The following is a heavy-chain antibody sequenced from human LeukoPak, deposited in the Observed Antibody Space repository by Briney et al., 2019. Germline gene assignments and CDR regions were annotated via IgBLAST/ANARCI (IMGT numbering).Heavy chain of an antibody. Sequence: SETLSLTCAVSGGSISSGNWWSWVRQPPGKGLEWIGEIYHSGRTNYNPSLKSRVTISLDKSKNQFSLHLTSVTAADTAVYYCARDSSSGSFWFDPWGQGTLVTVSS. D-gene: IGHD6-19*01. CDR3: ARDSSSGSFWFDP. CDR2: IYHSGRT. J-gene: IGHJ5*02. V-gene: IGHV4-4*02. CDR1: GGSISSGNW.